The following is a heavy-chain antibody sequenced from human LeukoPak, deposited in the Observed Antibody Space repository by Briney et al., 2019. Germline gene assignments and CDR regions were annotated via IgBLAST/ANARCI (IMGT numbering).Heavy chain of an antibody. CDR2: ISGSGGTT. J-gene: IGHJ6*04. V-gene: IGHV3-23*01. CDR3: AELGITMIGGV. Sequence: GGSLRLSCAASGLSFSNYVMSWVRQAPGKGLEWVSGISGSGGTTYYADSVKGRFTIPRDNAKNSLYLQMNSLRAEDTAVYYCAELGITMIGGVWGKGTTVTISS. CDR1: GLSFSNYV. D-gene: IGHD3-10*02.